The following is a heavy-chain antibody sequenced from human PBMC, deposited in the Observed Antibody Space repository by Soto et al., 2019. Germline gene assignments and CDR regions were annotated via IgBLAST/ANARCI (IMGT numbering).Heavy chain of an antibody. D-gene: IGHD2-15*01. J-gene: IGHJ4*02. CDR1: GYTFTGYH. CDR2: INPHSGGT. V-gene: IGHV1-2*02. Sequence: QVRLVQSGAEMKKPGASVKVSCRTSGYTFTGYHIHCVRQAPGQGLEWMGWINPHSGGTNYAQEFRGLVPMTRYTSISTAYMEVNSLRSDDTAVYSCARGCSGGTCFLFYIWGQGTMVTVTS. CDR3: ARGCSGGTCFLFYI.